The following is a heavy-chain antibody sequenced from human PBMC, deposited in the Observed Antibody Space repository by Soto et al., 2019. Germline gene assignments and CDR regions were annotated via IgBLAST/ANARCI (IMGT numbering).Heavy chain of an antibody. V-gene: IGHV3-23*01. CDR2: ISGSGGST. J-gene: IGHJ6*03. D-gene: IGHD2-8*01. Sequence: GGSLRLSCAASGFTFSSYAMSWVRQAPGKGLEWVSAISGSGGSTYYADSVKGRFTISRDNSKNTLYLQMNSLRAEDTAVYYCAKDISGYCTNGVCYNMDVWGKGTTVTVSS. CDR1: GFTFSSYA. CDR3: AKDISGYCTNGVCYNMDV.